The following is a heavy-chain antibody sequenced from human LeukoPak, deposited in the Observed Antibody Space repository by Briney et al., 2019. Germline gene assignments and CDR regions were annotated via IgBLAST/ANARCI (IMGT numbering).Heavy chain of an antibody. CDR3: ARARYSSGWYPLDY. CDR2: IYYSGST. V-gene: IGHV4-39*01. D-gene: IGHD6-19*01. J-gene: IGHJ4*02. Sequence: PSETLSLTCTVSGGSISSSSYYWGWIRQPPGKGLEWIGSIYYSGSTYYNPSLKSRVTISVDTSKNQFSLKLSSVTAADTAEYYCARARYSSGWYPLDYWGQGTLVTVSS. CDR1: GGSISSSSYY.